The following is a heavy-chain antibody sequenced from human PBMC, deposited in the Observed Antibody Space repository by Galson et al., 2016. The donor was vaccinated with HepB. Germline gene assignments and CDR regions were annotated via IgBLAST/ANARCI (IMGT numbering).Heavy chain of an antibody. CDR2: ISYDGRNT. V-gene: IGHV3-30*18. Sequence: RQAPGKGLEWVAVISYDGRNTSYADSVKGRFTISRDNSKNTLYLQMNSLRAEDTAVYYCAKFSDYGDYRDAFDIWGQGTMVTVSS. D-gene: IGHD4-17*01. J-gene: IGHJ3*02. CDR3: AKFSDYGDYRDAFDI.